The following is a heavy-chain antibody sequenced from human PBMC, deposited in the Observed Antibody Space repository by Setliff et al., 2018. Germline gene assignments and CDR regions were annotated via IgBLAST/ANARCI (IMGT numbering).Heavy chain of an antibody. CDR3: ASYIAAAGPIDY. CDR2: ISGSGGST. Sequence: GGSLRLSCVVSGFSFSRHWMSWVRQAPGKGLEWVSAISGSGGSTYYADSVKGRFTISRDNSKNTLYLQMDSLRAEDTAVYYCASYIAAAGPIDYWGQGTLVTVSS. D-gene: IGHD6-13*01. J-gene: IGHJ4*02. V-gene: IGHV3-23*01. CDR1: GFSFSRHW.